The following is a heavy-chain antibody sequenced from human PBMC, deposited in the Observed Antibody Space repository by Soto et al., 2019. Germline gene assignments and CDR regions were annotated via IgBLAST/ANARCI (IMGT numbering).Heavy chain of an antibody. Sequence: EVQLVESGGGLVQPGGSLRLSCAASGFTVSSSNMRWVRQAPGKGLEWVSLIYSGGSTYYADSVKGRFTISRDNSKNTLFLQMNSVRADDTAMYYCARESSSGNSYFDFRGRGTLVAVSS. J-gene: IGHJ4*02. CDR2: IYSGGST. D-gene: IGHD1-26*01. CDR1: GFTVSSSN. CDR3: ARESSSGNSYFDF. V-gene: IGHV3-66*01.